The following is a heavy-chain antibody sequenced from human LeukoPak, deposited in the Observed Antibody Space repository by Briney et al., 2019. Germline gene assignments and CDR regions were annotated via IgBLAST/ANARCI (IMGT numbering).Heavy chain of an antibody. CDR1: GGSFSGYY. D-gene: IGHD4-11*01. J-gene: IGHJ6*03. Sequence: SSETLSLTCAVYGGSFSGYYWSWIRQPPGKGLEWIGEINHSGSTNYNPSLKSRVTISVDTSKNQFSLKLSSVTAADTAVYYCARAVLTTVIHYYYYYYYMDVWGKGTTVTVSS. CDR2: INHSGST. V-gene: IGHV4-34*01. CDR3: ARAVLTTVIHYYYYYYYMDV.